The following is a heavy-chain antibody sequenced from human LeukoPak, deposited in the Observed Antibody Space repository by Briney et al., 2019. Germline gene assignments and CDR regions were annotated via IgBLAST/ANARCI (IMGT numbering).Heavy chain of an antibody. Sequence: PSQTLSLTCTVSGGSISSSSYYWGWIHRPRGKGLEWSGSIYYSGSTYYNPSLKSRVTISVDTSKNQFSLKLSSVTAADTAVYYCAAEQAVTGKGVDCWGQGTLVTVSS. CDR1: GGSISSSSYY. D-gene: IGHD6-19*01. V-gene: IGHV4-39*01. CDR3: AAEQAVTGKGVDC. CDR2: IYYSGST. J-gene: IGHJ4*02.